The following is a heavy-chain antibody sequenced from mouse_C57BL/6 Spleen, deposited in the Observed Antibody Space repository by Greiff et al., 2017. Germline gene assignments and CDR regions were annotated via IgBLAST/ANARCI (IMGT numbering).Heavy chain of an antibody. J-gene: IGHJ2*01. CDR3: ARESTTIVANFDN. CDR2: IYPGDGDT. CDR1: GYAFSSSW. Sequence: QVQLQQSGPELVKPGASVKISCKASGYAFSSSWMNWVKQRPGKGLEWIGRIYPGDGDTNYNGQFKGKAPLTEDTSSSTAYMQLSSLTSEDCAVYFCARESTTIVANFDNGGKGTTLTVSS. D-gene: IGHD1-1*01. V-gene: IGHV1-82*01.